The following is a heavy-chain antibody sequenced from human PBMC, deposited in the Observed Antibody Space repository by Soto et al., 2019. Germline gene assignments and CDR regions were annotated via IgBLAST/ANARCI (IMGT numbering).Heavy chain of an antibody. CDR1: GYTFTNYE. V-gene: IGHV1-8*01. J-gene: IGHJ5*02. Sequence: QEQLVQSGAEVKKPGASVKVSCTASGYTFTNYETIWVRQATGQGLEWMGWMNPNSGDTVVAQRIQGRLTMTRDTSRSTAYMELSSLTSDDTAVYYCARGRGGYCSGGICYRFLDPWGQGTLVTVSS. D-gene: IGHD2-15*01. CDR2: MNPNSGDT. CDR3: ARGRGGYCSGGICYRFLDP.